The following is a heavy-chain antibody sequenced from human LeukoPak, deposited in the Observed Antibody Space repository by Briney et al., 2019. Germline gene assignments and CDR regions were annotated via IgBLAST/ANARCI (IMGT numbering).Heavy chain of an antibody. V-gene: IGHV3-11*04. Sequence: GGSLRLSCAASGFTFSDYYMSWIRQAPGKGLEWVSYISSSGSTIYYADSMKGRFTISRDNAKNTLYLQMNSLRAEDTAVYYCARDYYDNSAYYYMDVWGKGTTVTVSS. CDR2: ISSSGSTI. CDR1: GFTFSDYY. D-gene: IGHD3-22*01. CDR3: ARDYYDNSAYYYMDV. J-gene: IGHJ6*03.